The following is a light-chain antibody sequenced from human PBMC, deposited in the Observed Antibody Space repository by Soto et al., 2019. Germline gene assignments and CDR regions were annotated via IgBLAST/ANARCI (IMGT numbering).Light chain of an antibody. CDR1: QSVSSKF. Sequence: EIVLTQSPGTLSLSPGERATLSCRTSQSVSSKFLAWYQQKPGQAPRLLIYGASTRATGIPDRFSGSGSGTDFTLTISRLEPEDFAVYYCQQYNNWPPRFTFGPGTKVDIK. CDR3: QQYNNWPPRFT. CDR2: GAS. V-gene: IGKV3-20*01. J-gene: IGKJ3*01.